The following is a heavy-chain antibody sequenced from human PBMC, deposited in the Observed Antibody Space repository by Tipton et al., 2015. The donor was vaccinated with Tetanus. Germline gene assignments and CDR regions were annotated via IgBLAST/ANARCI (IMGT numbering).Heavy chain of an antibody. Sequence: TLSLTCAVSGGAFSGYLWSWIRQSPGKGLEWIGEINQSGSTIYNPSLKSRVTIAVDTFKRQFSMTLTSATAADTAVYYCAKKYCSGGSCYSIDYWGQGTLVTVSS. J-gene: IGHJ4*02. CDR3: AKKYCSGGSCYSIDY. CDR1: GGAFSGYL. V-gene: IGHV4-34*01. CDR2: INQSGST. D-gene: IGHD2-15*01.